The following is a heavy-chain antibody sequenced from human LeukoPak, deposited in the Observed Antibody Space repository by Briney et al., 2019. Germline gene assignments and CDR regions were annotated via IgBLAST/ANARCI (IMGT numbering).Heavy chain of an antibody. J-gene: IGHJ4*02. D-gene: IGHD3-22*01. CDR1: GLTFSSYW. V-gene: IGHV3-7*01. Sequence: PGGSLRLSCAASGLTFSSYWMSWVRQAPGKGLEWVASIKHDESEKYYVDSLKGRITISRDNAKNSSVLQMNSLRAEDTAVYYCARQGYYDRSGYYSWGQGTRVTVSS. CDR3: ARQGYYDRSGYYS. CDR2: IKHDESEK.